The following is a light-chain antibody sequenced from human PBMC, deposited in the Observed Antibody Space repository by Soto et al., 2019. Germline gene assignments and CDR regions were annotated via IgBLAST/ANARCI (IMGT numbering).Light chain of an antibody. CDR1: QSVTSS. J-gene: IGKJ2*01. Sequence: EIVLTQSPATLSLSPGERATLSCRASQSVTSSLAWYQQKPGQAPRLLIYGASHRATGIPARFSGSGSGTYFTLPISSLAPEDFAVYYCQQRSDLYPFRQGTKLEIK. V-gene: IGKV3-11*01. CDR2: GAS. CDR3: QQRSDLYP.